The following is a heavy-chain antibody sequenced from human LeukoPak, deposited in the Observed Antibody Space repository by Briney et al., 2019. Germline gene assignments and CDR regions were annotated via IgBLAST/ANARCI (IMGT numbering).Heavy chain of an antibody. CDR2: ISTSSSYI. CDR3: AAQLIAAAGRNAFDI. V-gene: IGHV3-21*04. J-gene: IGHJ3*02. Sequence: TGGSLRLSCAASGFTFSSYTVNWVRQAPGKGLEWVSSISTSSSYIYYADSVKGRFTISRDNAKNSLYLQMNSLRAEDMALYYCAAQLIAAAGRNAFDIWGQGTMVTVSS. CDR1: GFTFSSYT. D-gene: IGHD6-13*01.